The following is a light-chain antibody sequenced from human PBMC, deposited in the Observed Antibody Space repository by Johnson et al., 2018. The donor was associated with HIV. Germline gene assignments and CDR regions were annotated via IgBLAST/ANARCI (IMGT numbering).Light chain of an antibody. CDR3: GTWDSSLRGGV. V-gene: IGLV1-51*02. J-gene: IGLJ1*01. CDR2: ENN. CDR1: SSNIGNNY. Sequence: QSVLTQPPSVSAAPGQKVTISCSGSSSNIGNNYVSWYQQLPGTAPKLLIYENNKRPSGIPDRFSGSKSGTSATLGITGLQTGDEADYYCGTWDSSLRGGVFGTGTKVTFL.